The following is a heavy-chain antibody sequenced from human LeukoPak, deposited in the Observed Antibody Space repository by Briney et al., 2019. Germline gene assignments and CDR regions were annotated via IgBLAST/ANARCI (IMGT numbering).Heavy chain of an antibody. CDR1: GGTFSSYA. D-gene: IGHD2-15*01. CDR3: ARERGGSRGFDY. CDR2: ISPIFGTA. Sequence: SVKVSCKASGGTFSSYAISWVRQAPGQGLEWMGGISPIFGTANYAQKFQGRVTITADESTSTAYMELSSLRSEDTAVYYCARERGGSRGFDYWGQGTLVIVSS. V-gene: IGHV1-69*01. J-gene: IGHJ4*02.